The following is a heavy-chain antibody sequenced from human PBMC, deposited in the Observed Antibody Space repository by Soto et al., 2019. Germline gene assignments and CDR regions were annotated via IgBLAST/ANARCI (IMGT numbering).Heavy chain of an antibody. D-gene: IGHD1-26*01. Sequence: SETLSLTCTVSGGSISSSSYYWGWIRQPPGKGLEWIGSIYFSGSTYYNSSLKSRVTISVDTSKNQFSLRLNSVTAANTAGYYCGSWSFVPLLLMYPFNTGGQETRFTFS. CDR2: IYFSGST. CDR1: GGSISSSSYY. J-gene: IGHJ4*02. CDR3: GSWSFVPLLLMYPFNT. V-gene: IGHV4-39*01.